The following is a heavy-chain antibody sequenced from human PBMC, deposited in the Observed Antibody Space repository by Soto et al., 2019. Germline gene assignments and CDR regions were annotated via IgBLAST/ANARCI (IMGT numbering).Heavy chain of an antibody. CDR2: ISNDGRTK. CDR3: AKDRVSEHLSGWPQGR. D-gene: IGHD6-19*01. CDR1: GFTFSGYG. Sequence: GGSLRLSCAASGFTFSGYGMHWVRQAPGKGLEWVAAISNDGRTKYYADSVKGRFTISRDNSKGTLDLQMNSLRVEDTAIYYCAKDRVSEHLSGWPQGRWGQRTLVTVSS. V-gene: IGHV3-30*18. J-gene: IGHJ1*01.